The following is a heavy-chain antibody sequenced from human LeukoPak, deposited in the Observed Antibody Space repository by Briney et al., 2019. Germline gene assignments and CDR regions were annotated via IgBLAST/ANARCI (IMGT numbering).Heavy chain of an antibody. CDR2: MNPNSGNT. Sequence: ASVKVSCKASGYTFTSYDINWVRQASGQGLEWMGWMNPNSGNTGYAQKFQGRVTMTRNTSISTAYMELSRLRSEDTAVHYCARGPLVRRADYYYYGMDVWGQGTTVTVSS. CDR1: GYTFTSYD. D-gene: IGHD3-10*01. CDR3: ARGPLVRRADYYYYGMDV. J-gene: IGHJ6*02. V-gene: IGHV1-8*01.